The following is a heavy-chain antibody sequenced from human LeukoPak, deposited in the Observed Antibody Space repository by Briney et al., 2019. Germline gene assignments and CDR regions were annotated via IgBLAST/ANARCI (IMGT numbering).Heavy chain of an antibody. CDR1: GYTFTGYY. J-gene: IGHJ6*03. V-gene: IGHV1-8*02. D-gene: IGHD4-17*01. CDR3: ARGSTVTTGYYYYVDV. CDR2: MNPNSGNT. Sequence: ASVKGSCKASGYTFTGYYMHWVREAPGQGLEWMGWMNPNSGNTGYAQKFQGRVTMTRNTSISTAYMELRSLRSEDTAVYYCARGSTVTTGYYYYVDVWGKGTTVTISS.